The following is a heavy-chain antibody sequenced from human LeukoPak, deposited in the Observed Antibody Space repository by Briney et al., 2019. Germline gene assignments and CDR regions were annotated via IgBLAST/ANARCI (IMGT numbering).Heavy chain of an antibody. Sequence: GGSLRLSCAASGFTFSSYGMHWGRQAPGKGLEWVAVIWYDGSNKYYADSVKGRFTISRDTSKNTLYLQMNSLRAEDTAVYYCAREFYDLWSGYRRGIYYYYGMDVWGQGTTVTVSS. J-gene: IGHJ6*02. CDR3: AREFYDLWSGYRRGIYYYYGMDV. D-gene: IGHD3-3*01. CDR2: IWYDGSNK. V-gene: IGHV3-33*01. CDR1: GFTFSSYG.